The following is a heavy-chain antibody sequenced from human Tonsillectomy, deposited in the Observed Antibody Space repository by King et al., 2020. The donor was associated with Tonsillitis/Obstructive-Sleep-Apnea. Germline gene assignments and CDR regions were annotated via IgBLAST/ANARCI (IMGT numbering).Heavy chain of an antibody. V-gene: IGHV1-69*01. CDR2: IIPIFGTA. D-gene: IGHD3-3*01. CDR3: ARDLTPLEWLLLGY. Sequence: VQLVESGAEVKKPGSSVKVSCKASGGTFSSYAISWVRQAPGQGLDWMGGIIPIFGTANYAQKFQGRVTITADESTSTAYMELSSLRSEDTAVYYCARDLTPLEWLLLGYWGQGTLVTVSS. J-gene: IGHJ4*02. CDR1: GGTFSSYA.